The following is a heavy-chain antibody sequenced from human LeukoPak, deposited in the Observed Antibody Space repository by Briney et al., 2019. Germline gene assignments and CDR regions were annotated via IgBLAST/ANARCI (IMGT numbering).Heavy chain of an antibody. CDR2: ISYDGSNK. V-gene: IGHV3-30*18. CDR1: GFTFSSYG. CDR3: AKGQDIVAPYGMDV. J-gene: IGHJ6*02. Sequence: PGGSLRLSCAASGFTFSSYGMHWVRQAPGKGLEWVAVISYDGSNKYYADSVKGRFTISRDNSKNTLYLQMNSLRAEDTAVYYCAKGQDIVAPYGMDVWGQGTTVTVSS. D-gene: IGHD5-12*01.